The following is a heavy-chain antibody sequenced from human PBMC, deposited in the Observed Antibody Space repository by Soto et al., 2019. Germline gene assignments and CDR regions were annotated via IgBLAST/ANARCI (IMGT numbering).Heavy chain of an antibody. J-gene: IGHJ4*02. CDR3: GRGGHVGMVTAALDY. CDR1: GDTFTDYY. CDR2: VNPSGGHT. V-gene: IGHV1-46*01. D-gene: IGHD2-21*02. Sequence: QVQLMQSGAEVKKPGASVKVSCKASGDTFTDYYIHWVRQAPGQGLEWMGTVNPSGGHTTYAQHFLGRVTMTRDTSTSTLYMELTSLTSDDTAVYYCGRGGHVGMVTAALDYWGQGTLVTVSS.